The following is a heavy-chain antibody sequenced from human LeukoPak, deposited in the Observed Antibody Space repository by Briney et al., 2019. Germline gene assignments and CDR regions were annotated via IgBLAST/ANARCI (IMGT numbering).Heavy chain of an antibody. V-gene: IGHV1-2*02. CDR2: INPTTGGT. CDR1: GCTFTDYY. D-gene: IGHD1-26*01. Sequence: GASVKVSCKASGCTFTDYYIHWLRQAPGHGLEWMGWINPTTGGTYYTQNFQGRLSMTRDMSITTAYMELNRLISDDTAVYYCASLGATTLSYYGMDVWGQGTTVTVSS. CDR3: ASLGATTLSYYGMDV. J-gene: IGHJ6*02.